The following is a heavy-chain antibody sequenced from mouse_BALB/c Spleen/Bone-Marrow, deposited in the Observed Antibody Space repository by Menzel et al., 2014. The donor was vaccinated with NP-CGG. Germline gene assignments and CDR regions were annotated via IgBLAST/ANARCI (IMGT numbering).Heavy chain of an antibody. J-gene: IGHJ2*01. CDR3: ARTYFDY. CDR1: GYTFTSYW. CDR2: INPSNGRT. Sequence: VQLQQSGAELVKPGASVKLSCKASGYTFTSYWMHWVKQRPGQCLEWIGEINPSNGRTNYNEKFKSKATLTVDKSSSTAYMQLSSLTSEDAAVYYCARTYFDYWGQGTTLTVSS. V-gene: IGHV1S81*02.